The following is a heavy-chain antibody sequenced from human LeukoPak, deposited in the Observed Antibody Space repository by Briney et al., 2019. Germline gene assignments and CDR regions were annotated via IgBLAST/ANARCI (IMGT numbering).Heavy chain of an antibody. CDR3: ARVTNPSDGDFDY. V-gene: IGHV1-8*01. CDR1: GYTFTSYE. D-gene: IGHD7-27*01. CDR2: MNPNSGNT. Sequence: GASVKVSCKASGYTFTSYEINGVRQATGQGLEGMGWMNPNSGNTGYAQKVQVRVTMTRNTSLSTAYMELSSLRSAATAVYYCARVTNPSDGDFDYWGQGTLVTVSS. J-gene: IGHJ4*02.